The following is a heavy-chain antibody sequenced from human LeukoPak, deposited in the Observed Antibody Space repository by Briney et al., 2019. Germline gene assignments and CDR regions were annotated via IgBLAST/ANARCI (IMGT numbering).Heavy chain of an antibody. CDR2: ISGSSSYI. CDR3: ARGQSYGWFDP. CDR1: GFTFSTYS. V-gene: IGHV3-21*01. J-gene: IGHJ5*02. Sequence: GGSLRLSCAASGFTFSTYSMNWVRQAAGKGLEWVSSISGSSSYIYYADSVKGRFTISRDSAQNSLYLQMNSLRAEDTAVYYCARGQSYGWFDPWGQGTLVTVSS. D-gene: IGHD5-18*01.